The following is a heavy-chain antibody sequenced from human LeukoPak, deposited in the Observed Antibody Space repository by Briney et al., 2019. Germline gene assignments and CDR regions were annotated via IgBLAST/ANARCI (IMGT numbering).Heavy chain of an antibody. Sequence: SETLSLTCSVSGGSIISLYWSWIRQPPGKGLDWIEYIYYTGSTNYNPPLKSRVTMFVDMSKNQFSLRLSSVTAADTAVYYCARHRAYSSSSPFDYWGQGTLVTVSS. J-gene: IGHJ4*02. CDR1: GGSIISLY. CDR2: IYYTGST. D-gene: IGHD6-6*01. CDR3: ARHRAYSSSSPFDY. V-gene: IGHV4-59*08.